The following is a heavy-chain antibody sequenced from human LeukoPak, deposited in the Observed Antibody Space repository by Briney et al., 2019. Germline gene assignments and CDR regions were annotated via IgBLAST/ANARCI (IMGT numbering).Heavy chain of an antibody. CDR1: GGTFSSYA. D-gene: IGHD6-13*01. J-gene: IGHJ6*02. CDR2: IIPIFGTA. CDR3: ASTTPPPIAAPGTRGLGYYGMDV. V-gene: IGHV1-69*13. Sequence: ASVKVSCKASGGTFSSYAISWVRQAPGQGLEWMGGIIPIFGTANYTQKFQGRVTITADESTSTAYMELSSLRSADTAVYYCASTTPPPIAAPGTRGLGYYGMDVWGQGTTVTVSS.